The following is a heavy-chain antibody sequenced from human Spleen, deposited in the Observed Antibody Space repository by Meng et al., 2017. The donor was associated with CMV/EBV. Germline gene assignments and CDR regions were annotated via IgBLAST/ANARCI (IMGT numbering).Heavy chain of an antibody. J-gene: IGHJ5*02. CDR2: IRYDGSNK. D-gene: IGHD2-15*01. CDR1: GFTFSSYG. CDR3: TKDMAVIAEGGNWFDT. V-gene: IGHV3-30*02. Sequence: SGFTFSSYGMHWVRQAPGKGLEWVAFIRYDGSNKYYADSVKGRFTISRDNSKNTLYLQMNSLRAEDTAVYYCTKDMAVIAEGGNWFDTWGQGTLVTVSS.